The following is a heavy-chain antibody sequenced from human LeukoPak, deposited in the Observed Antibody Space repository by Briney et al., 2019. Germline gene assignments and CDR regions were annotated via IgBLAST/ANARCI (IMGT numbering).Heavy chain of an antibody. CDR2: INPSGGST. D-gene: IGHD6-13*01. CDR1: GYTFTSYY. J-gene: IGHJ4*02. V-gene: IGHV1-46*01. Sequence: GASVKVSCKASGYTFTSYYMHWVRQAPGQGLEWMGIINPSGGSTSYAQKFQGRVTMTRDTSTSTVYMELSSLRSEDTAVYYCARVLEGSSWTDAWEDAVDYWGQGTLVTVSS. CDR3: ARVLEGSSWTDAWEDAVDY.